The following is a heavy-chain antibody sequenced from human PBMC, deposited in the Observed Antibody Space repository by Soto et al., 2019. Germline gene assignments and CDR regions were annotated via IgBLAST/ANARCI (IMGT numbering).Heavy chain of an antibody. CDR3: ARTYYDILTGYHYYYYGMDV. CDR1: GGTFSSYA. Sequence: ASVKVSCKASGGTFSSYAISWVRQAPGQGLEWMGGIIPIFGTANYAQKFQGRVTITADESTSTAYMELSSLRSEDTAVYYCARTYYDILTGYHYYYYGMDVWGQGTTVTVSS. J-gene: IGHJ6*02. CDR2: IIPIFGTA. D-gene: IGHD3-9*01. V-gene: IGHV1-69*13.